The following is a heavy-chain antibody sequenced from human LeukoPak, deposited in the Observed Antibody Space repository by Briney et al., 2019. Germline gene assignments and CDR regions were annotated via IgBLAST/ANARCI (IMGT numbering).Heavy chain of an antibody. CDR3: ASRYYDFWSGYYPYYYYYYMDV. Sequence: GGSLRLSCAASGFTFSSYWMSWVRQAPGKGLEWVANIKQDGSEKYYVDSVKGRFTLSRDNAKDSLYLQMNSLRAEDTAVYYCASRYYDFWSGYYPYYYYYYMDVWGKGTTVTVSS. J-gene: IGHJ6*03. CDR1: GFTFSSYW. V-gene: IGHV3-7*01. CDR2: IKQDGSEK. D-gene: IGHD3-3*01.